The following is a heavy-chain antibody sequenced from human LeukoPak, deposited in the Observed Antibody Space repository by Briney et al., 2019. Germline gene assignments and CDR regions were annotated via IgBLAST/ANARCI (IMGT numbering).Heavy chain of an antibody. D-gene: IGHD6-19*01. CDR2: ISGSGDST. Sequence: GGSLRLSCAASGFTFSSYAMSWVRQAPGKGLEWVSAISGSGDSTYYADSVKGRFTISRDNSKNTLYLQMNSLRAEDTAVYYCAKVSVAGHLAAYWGQGTLVTVSS. V-gene: IGHV3-23*01. J-gene: IGHJ4*02. CDR3: AKVSVAGHLAAY. CDR1: GFTFSSYA.